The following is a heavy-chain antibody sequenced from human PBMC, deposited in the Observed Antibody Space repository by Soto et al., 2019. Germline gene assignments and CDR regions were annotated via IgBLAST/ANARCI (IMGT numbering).Heavy chain of an antibody. V-gene: IGHV1-69*13. Sequence: SVKVSCKASGGTFSSYAISWVRQAPGQGLEWMGGIIPIFGTANYAQKFQGRVTITADESTSTAYMELSSLRSEDTAVYYCARDLVGIVVVPAAMGYYYGMDVWGQGTTVTV. D-gene: IGHD2-2*03. CDR3: ARDLVGIVVVPAAMGYYYGMDV. CDR1: GGTFSSYA. CDR2: IIPIFGTA. J-gene: IGHJ6*02.